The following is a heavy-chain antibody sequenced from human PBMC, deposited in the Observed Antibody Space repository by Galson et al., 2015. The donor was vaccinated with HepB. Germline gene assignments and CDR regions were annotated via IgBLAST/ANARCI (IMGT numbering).Heavy chain of an antibody. CDR2: IWYDGSNK. D-gene: IGHD4-17*01. CDR3: AREGVTTSGPIDY. CDR1: GFTFSSYG. Sequence: SLRLSCAASGFTFSSYGMHWVRQAPGKGLEWVAVIWYDGSNKYYADSVKGRFTISRDNSKNTLYLQMNSLRAEDTAVYYCAREGVTTSGPIDYWGQGTLVTVSS. J-gene: IGHJ4*02. V-gene: IGHV3-33*01.